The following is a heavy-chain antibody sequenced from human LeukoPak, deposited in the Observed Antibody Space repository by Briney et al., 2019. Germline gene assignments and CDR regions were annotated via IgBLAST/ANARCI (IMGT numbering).Heavy chain of an antibody. CDR3: AIPPGGYYFN. J-gene: IGHJ4*02. CDR2: IKQDGSEK. D-gene: IGHD3-10*01. CDR1: GFTFSSYW. V-gene: IGHV3-7*02. Sequence: GWSLRLSCAASGFTFSSYWMSWVCQAPGKGLEWVANIKQDGSEKYYVDSVKGRFTISRDNAKNSLYLQMNSLRAEDTAVYYCAIPPGGYYFNWGQGTLVTVSS.